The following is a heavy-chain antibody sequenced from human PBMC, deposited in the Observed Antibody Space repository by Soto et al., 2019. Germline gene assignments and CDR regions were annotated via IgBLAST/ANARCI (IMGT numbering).Heavy chain of an antibody. CDR2: ISYDGSNK. V-gene: IGHV3-30*03. CDR3: AGPNHFDY. Sequence: GGSLRLSCAASGFTFSSYGIHWVRQAPGKGLEWVAVISYDGSNKYYADSVKGRFTISRDNSKNTLYLQMNSLRAEDTAVYYCAGPNHFDYWGQGTLVTVSS. CDR1: GFTFSSYG. J-gene: IGHJ4*02.